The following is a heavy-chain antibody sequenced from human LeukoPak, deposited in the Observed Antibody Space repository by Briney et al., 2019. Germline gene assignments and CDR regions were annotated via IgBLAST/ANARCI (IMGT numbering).Heavy chain of an antibody. D-gene: IGHD3-10*01. CDR3: ARSERITMVRGVLPWFDP. CDR2: INHSGST. J-gene: IGHJ5*02. Sequence: PSETLSLTCAVYGGSFSGYYWSWIRQPPGKGLEWIGEINHSGSTNYNPSLKSRVTISVDTSKNQFSLKLSSVTAADTAVYYCARSERITMVRGVLPWFDPWGQGTLVTVSS. V-gene: IGHV4-34*01. CDR1: GGSFSGYY.